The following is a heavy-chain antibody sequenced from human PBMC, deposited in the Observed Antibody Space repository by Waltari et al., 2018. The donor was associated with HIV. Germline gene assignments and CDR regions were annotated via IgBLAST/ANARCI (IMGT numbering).Heavy chain of an antibody. D-gene: IGHD4-17*01. V-gene: IGHV1-8*01. Sequence: AEAKESGASVKVSCKASGYTFTSYDINWVRQATGQGPEWMGWMNPKRGNTGYAQRFQGRVTMTMNTSISTAYMELSSLRSEDTAVYYCARGPLTTPRGYFDSWGQGTLVTVSS. CDR2: MNPKRGNT. CDR1: GYTFTSYD. J-gene: IGHJ4*02. CDR3: ARGPLTTPRGYFDS.